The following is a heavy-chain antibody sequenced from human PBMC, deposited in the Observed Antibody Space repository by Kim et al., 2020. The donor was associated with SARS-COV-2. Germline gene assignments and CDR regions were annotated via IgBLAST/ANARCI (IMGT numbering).Heavy chain of an antibody. CDR3: ASDYKAGTYDSSGYYTYYYYCMFV. V-gene: IGHV4-31*03. Sequence: SETLSLTCTVSGGSISSGGYYWSWIRQHPGKGLEWIGYIYYSGSTYYNPSLKSRVTISVDTSKNQFSLKLGSVTAADTAVYYCASDYKAGTYDSSGYYTYYYYCMFVCGHGATVTASS. CDR1: GGSISSGGYY. J-gene: IGHJ6*02. D-gene: IGHD3-22*01. CDR2: IYYSGST.